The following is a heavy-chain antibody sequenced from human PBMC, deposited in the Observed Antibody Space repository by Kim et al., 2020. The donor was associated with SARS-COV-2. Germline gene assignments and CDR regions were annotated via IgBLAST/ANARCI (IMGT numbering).Heavy chain of an antibody. CDR1: GYSFTSYW. Sequence: GESLKISCKGSGYSFTSYWISWVRQMPGKGLEWMGRIDPSDSYTNYSPSFQGHVTISADKSISTAYLQWSSLKASDTAMYYCARAGDSGYDYHRLYYYGMDVWGQGTTVTVSS. CDR2: IDPSDSYT. CDR3: ARAGDSGYDYHRLYYYGMDV. V-gene: IGHV5-10-1*01. D-gene: IGHD5-12*01. J-gene: IGHJ6*02.